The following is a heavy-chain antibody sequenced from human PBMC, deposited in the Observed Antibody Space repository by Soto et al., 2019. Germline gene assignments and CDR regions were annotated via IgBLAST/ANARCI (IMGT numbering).Heavy chain of an antibody. CDR2: ISSSSSYI. J-gene: IGHJ5*02. V-gene: IGHV3-21*01. CDR3: ARVSSSWYGESWFDP. CDR1: GFTFSSYS. D-gene: IGHD6-13*01. Sequence: GGSLRLSCAASGFTFSSYSMNWVRQAPGKGLEWVSSISSSSSYIYYADSVKGRFTISRDNAKNSLYLQMNSLRAEDTAVYYCARVSSSWYGESWFDPWGQGTLVTVSS.